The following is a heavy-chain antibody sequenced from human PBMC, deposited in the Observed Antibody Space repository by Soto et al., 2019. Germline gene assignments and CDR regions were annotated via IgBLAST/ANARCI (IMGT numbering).Heavy chain of an antibody. V-gene: IGHV3-23*01. CDR3: EIKRGRAHESRTSWTH. CDR2: ISGSGGST. D-gene: IGHD2-2*01. Sequence: GGSLRLSCAASGFTFSSYAMSWVRQAPGKGLEWVSAISGSGGSTYYADSVKGRFTISRDNSKNTLYLQMNSLRAEDTAVYYCEIKRGRAHESRTSWTHWGQGHLVTVAS. J-gene: IGHJ4*02. CDR1: GFTFSSYA.